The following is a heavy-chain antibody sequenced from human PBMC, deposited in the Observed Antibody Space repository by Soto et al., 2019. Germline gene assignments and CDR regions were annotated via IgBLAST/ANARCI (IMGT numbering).Heavy chain of an antibody. CDR1: GYTFTSYD. J-gene: IGHJ5*02. CDR3: ARKTTSRWYNWFDP. CDR2: MNPNSGNT. V-gene: IGHV1-8*01. Sequence: ASVKVSCKASGYTFTSYDINWVRQATGQGLEWMGWMNPNSGNTGYAQKFQGRVTMTRNTSISTAYMELSSLRSEDTAVYYCARKTTSRWYNWFDPWGQGTLVTVPQ. D-gene: IGHD2-2*01.